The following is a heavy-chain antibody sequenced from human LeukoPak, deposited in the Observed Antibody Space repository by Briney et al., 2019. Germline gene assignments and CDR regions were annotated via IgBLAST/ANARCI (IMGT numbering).Heavy chain of an antibody. D-gene: IGHD3-3*01. CDR3: AKDHGYDLSNWFDP. J-gene: IGHJ5*02. CDR1: GFTFSSYA. V-gene: IGHV3-23*01. Sequence: GGSLRLSCAASGFTFSSYAMSWVRQAPGKGLEWVSAISGSGGSTYYADSVKGRFTISRDNSKNTLYLQVNSLRAEDTAVYYCAKDHGYDLSNWFDPWGQGTLVTVSS. CDR2: ISGSGGST.